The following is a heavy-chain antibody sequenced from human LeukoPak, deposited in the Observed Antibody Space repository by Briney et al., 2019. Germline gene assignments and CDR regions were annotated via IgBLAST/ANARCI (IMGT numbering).Heavy chain of an antibody. CDR2: ISSSSSYI. CDR3: ARKGAAVSAFDI. CDR1: GGSISSSS. J-gene: IGHJ3*02. Sequence: KPSETLSLTCTVSGGSISSSSYYWGWICQPPGKGLEWVSSISSSSSYIYYADSVKGRFTISRDNAENSLYLQMNSLRAEDTAVYYCARKGAAVSAFDIWGQGTMVTVSS. D-gene: IGHD1-26*01. V-gene: IGHV3-21*01.